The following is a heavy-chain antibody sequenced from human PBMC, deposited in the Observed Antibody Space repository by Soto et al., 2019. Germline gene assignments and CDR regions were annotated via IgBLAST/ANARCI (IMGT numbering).Heavy chain of an antibody. Sequence: ETLSLTCTVSGGSISSYYWSWIRQPPGKGLEWIGYIYYSGSTNYNPSLKSRVTISVDTSKNQFSLKLSSVTAADTAVYYCARAGRTCGGSCYSNWFDPWGQGTLVTVSS. CDR2: IYYSGST. CDR3: ARAGRTCGGSCYSNWFDP. D-gene: IGHD2-15*01. V-gene: IGHV4-59*01. CDR1: GGSISSYY. J-gene: IGHJ5*02.